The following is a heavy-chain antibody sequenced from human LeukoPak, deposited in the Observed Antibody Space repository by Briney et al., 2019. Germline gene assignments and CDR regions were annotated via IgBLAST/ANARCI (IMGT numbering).Heavy chain of an antibody. J-gene: IGHJ3*02. D-gene: IGHD1-26*01. CDR1: GGSISSYY. CDR2: IYYSGST. Sequence: KPSETLSLTCTVSGGSISSYYWSWIRQPPGKGLEWIGYIYYSGSTNYNPSLKSRVTISVDTSKNQFSLKLSSVTAADTAVYYCARRGNYYPYAFDIWGQGTMVTVSS. CDR3: ARRGNYYPYAFDI. V-gene: IGHV4-59*08.